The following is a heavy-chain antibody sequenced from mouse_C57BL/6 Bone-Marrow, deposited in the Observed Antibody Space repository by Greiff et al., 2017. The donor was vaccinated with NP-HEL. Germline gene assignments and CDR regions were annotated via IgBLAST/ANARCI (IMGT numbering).Heavy chain of an antibody. CDR1: GFNIKDDY. CDR2: IDPENGDT. Sequence: EVQLQQSGAELVRPGASVKLSCTASGFNIKDDYMHWVKQRPEQGLEWIGWIDPENGDTEYASKFQGKATITADTSSNTAYLQLSSLTSEDTAVYYCTFYYYGSSPRFAYWGQGTLVTVSA. CDR3: TFYYYGSSPRFAY. D-gene: IGHD1-1*01. V-gene: IGHV14-4*01. J-gene: IGHJ3*01.